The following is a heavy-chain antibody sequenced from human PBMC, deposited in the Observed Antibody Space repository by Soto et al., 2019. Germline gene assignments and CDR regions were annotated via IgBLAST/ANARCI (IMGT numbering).Heavy chain of an antibody. CDR1: GFSLSTNGVG. Sequence: KESGPTLVEPTQSLTLTCTFSGFSLSTNGVGVGWVRQAPGKAPEWLAIIFWDGDVRYSPSLKRRLSIIGDTSKNLVVLIMTNVDPVDTATYFCAHSLRESGCSGGSCYYFDFWGQGTLVTVSS. D-gene: IGHD2-15*01. CDR3: AHSLRESGCSGGSCYYFDF. V-gene: IGHV2-5*02. J-gene: IGHJ4*02. CDR2: IFWDGDV.